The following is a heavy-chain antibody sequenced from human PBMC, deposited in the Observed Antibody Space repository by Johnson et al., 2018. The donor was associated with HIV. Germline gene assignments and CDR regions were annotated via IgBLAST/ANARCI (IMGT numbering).Heavy chain of an antibody. CDR3: AKGKSSGRGAFDI. Sequence: QVQLVESGGGVVQPGRSLRLSCAASGFTFSSYAMHWVRQAPGKGLEWVAVIRYDGSNKYYADSVKGRFTISRDNSKNTLYLQINSLRAEDTAVFYCAKGKSSGRGAFDIWGQGTKVIVSS. J-gene: IGHJ3*02. CDR1: GFTFSSYA. D-gene: IGHD6-19*01. V-gene: IGHV3-30*02. CDR2: IRYDGSNK.